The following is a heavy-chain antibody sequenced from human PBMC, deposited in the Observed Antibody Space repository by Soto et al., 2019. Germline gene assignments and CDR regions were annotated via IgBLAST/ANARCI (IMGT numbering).Heavy chain of an antibody. Sequence: EVQLLESGGGLVQPGGSLRLSCAASGFNFSNYAISWVRQAPGKGLEWVSAISGSGINTYYADSEKGRFTVSRGNSKNTVYLQVNSLRAEDTAVYYCAKVDSVVVGSNVVLWFDPWGQGTLVTVSS. D-gene: IGHD2-15*01. CDR1: GFNFSNYA. V-gene: IGHV3-23*01. CDR2: ISGSGINT. CDR3: AKVDSVVVGSNVVLWFDP. J-gene: IGHJ5*02.